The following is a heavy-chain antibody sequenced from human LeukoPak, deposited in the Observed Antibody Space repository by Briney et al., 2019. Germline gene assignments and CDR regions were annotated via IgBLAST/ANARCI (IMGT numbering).Heavy chain of an antibody. CDR2: ISHTGTT. J-gene: IGHJ4*02. D-gene: IGHD3-9*01. CDR1: GDSISSNY. Sequence: PSETLSLTCIVSGDSISSNYWAWIRQPPGKGLEWIGSISHTGTTYYKPSLKSQVTISVDASKSQFSLRLNSVTAADTAVYYCARHVEGVRFTTFLAYWGQGTLVTVSS. CDR3: ARHVEGVRFTTFLAY. V-gene: IGHV4-39*01.